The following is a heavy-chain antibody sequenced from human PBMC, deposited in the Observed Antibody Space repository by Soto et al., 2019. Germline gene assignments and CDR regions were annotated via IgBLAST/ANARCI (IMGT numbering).Heavy chain of an antibody. V-gene: IGHV4-30-4*01. Sequence: QVQLQESGPGLVKPSQTLSLTCTVSGGSISSGDYYWSWIRQPPGKGLEWIGYIYYSGSTYYNPSLKSRVTISVDTSKNQFSLKLSSVTAADAAVYYCARARLTATNWFDPWGQGTLVTVSS. D-gene: IGHD5-12*01. CDR1: GGSISSGDYY. CDR2: IYYSGST. J-gene: IGHJ5*02. CDR3: ARARLTATNWFDP.